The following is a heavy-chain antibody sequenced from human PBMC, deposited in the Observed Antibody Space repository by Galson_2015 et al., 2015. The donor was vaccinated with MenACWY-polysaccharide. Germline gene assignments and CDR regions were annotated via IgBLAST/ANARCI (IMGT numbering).Heavy chain of an antibody. D-gene: IGHD5-24*01. J-gene: IGHJ4*02. V-gene: IGHV3-74*01. CDR2: INIDGSST. CDR1: GFSFRNYW. Sequence: SLRLSCAASGFSFRNYWMLWIRQAPGKGLVWVSRINIDGSSTTYADSVKGRFTFSRDNAKNTVYLQMNSLRAEDTAVYYCVRGAGWETATITNFDSWGQGTPVTVSS. CDR3: VRGAGWETATITNFDS.